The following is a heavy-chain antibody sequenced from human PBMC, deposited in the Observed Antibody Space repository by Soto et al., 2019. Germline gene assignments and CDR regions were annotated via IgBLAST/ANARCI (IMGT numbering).Heavy chain of an antibody. D-gene: IGHD3-3*01. CDR3: ARAVSWSPYLDL. V-gene: IGHV4-38-2*01. CDR2: MYHSGNT. Sequence: PSETLSLPCAVSGYSISSGYYWGWIRQPPGKGLQWIGNMYHSGNTYYNPSLKSRVTISVDTSKNQFSLKLRSVTAADEAVYYCARAVSWSPYLDLWGQGGRVTGAS. CDR1: GYSISSGYY. J-gene: IGHJ5*02.